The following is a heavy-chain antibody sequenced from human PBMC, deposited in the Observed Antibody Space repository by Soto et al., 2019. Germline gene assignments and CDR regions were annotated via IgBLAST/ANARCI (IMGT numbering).Heavy chain of an antibody. V-gene: IGHV4-30-4*01. CDR2: IYYSGST. J-gene: IGHJ6*02. D-gene: IGHD2-2*01. CDR3: ASGSDIVVVPALSRLDYYYYGMDV. Sequence: SETLSLTCTVSGGSISSGDYYWSWIRQPPGKGLEWIGYIYYSGSTYYNPSLKSRVTISVDTSKNQFSLKLSSVTAADTAVYYCASGSDIVVVPALSRLDYYYYGMDVWGQGTTVTVSS. CDR1: GGSISSGDYY.